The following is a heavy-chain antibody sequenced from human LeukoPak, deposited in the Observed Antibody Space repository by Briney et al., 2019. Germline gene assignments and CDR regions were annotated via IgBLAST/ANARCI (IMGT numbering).Heavy chain of an antibody. V-gene: IGHV4-59*01. CDR2: IYFSGST. D-gene: IGHD2-2*01. J-gene: IGHJ4*02. Sequence: SETLSLTCTVSGGSISSWYWSWIRQPPGKGLEWIAYIYFSGSTFYNPSLQSRVTISVDMSKSQFYLKMTSVTVADTAVYYCARGRGSVPFFDFWGQGTLVTVSS. CDR3: ARGRGSVPFFDF. CDR1: GGSISSWY.